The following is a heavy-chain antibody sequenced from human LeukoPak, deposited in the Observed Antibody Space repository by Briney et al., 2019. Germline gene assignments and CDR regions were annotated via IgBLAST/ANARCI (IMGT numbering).Heavy chain of an antibody. Sequence: SQTLSLTCAISGDSVSSNSAAWNWIRQSPSRGLEWLGRTYYRSKWYNDYAVSVKSRITINPDTSKNQSSLQLNSVTPEDTAVYYCARGRLSITIFGVVTNNWFDPWGQGTLVTVSS. CDR2: TYYRSKWYN. J-gene: IGHJ5*02. CDR3: ARGRLSITIFGVVTNNWFDP. CDR1: GDSVSSNSAA. V-gene: IGHV6-1*01. D-gene: IGHD3-3*01.